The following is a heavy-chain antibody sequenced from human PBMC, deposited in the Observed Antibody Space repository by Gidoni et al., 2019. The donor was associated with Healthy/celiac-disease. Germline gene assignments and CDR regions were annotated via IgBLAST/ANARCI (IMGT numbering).Heavy chain of an antibody. D-gene: IGHD6-13*01. CDR2: INHSGST. Sequence: QVQLQQWGAGLLKPSETLSLTCAVYGGSFSGYYWSWIRQPPGKGLEWIGEINHSGSTNYNPSLKSRVTISVDTSKNQFSLKLSSVTAADTAVYYCARGRSGGYSSSWPTLYYYYGMDVWGQGTTVTVSS. CDR1: GGSFSGYY. CDR3: ARGRSGGYSSSWPTLYYYYGMDV. J-gene: IGHJ6*02. V-gene: IGHV4-34*01.